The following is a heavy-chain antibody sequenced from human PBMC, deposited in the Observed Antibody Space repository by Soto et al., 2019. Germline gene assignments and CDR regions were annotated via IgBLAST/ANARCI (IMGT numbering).Heavy chain of an antibody. CDR2: IYHSGSI. V-gene: IGHV4-30-2*01. Sequence: SETLSLTCDVSGDTISTGGYTWAWIRQPPGKGLEWIGYIYHSGSIYYNPSLKSRVTISVDRSKNQFSLKLSSVTAADTAVYYCARRYGSGFDYWGQGTLVTVSS. CDR3: ARRYGSGFDY. J-gene: IGHJ4*02. D-gene: IGHD3-10*01. CDR1: GDTISTGGYT.